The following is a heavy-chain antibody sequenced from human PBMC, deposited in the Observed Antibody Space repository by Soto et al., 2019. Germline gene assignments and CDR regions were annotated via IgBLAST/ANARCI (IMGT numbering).Heavy chain of an antibody. J-gene: IGHJ5*02. CDR2: IKRDGSEK. Sequence: PGGSLRLSCAASGFTFSSYWMSYVRQAPGNELESLANIKRDGSEKYYVDSVKGRFTISRENAKNSLYLQMNSLRAEDTAVYYCARALSVKYCSGGSCKSNWFDPWGQGTLVTVSS. CDR1: GFTFSSYW. V-gene: IGHV3-7*01. D-gene: IGHD2-15*01. CDR3: ARALSVKYCSGGSCKSNWFDP.